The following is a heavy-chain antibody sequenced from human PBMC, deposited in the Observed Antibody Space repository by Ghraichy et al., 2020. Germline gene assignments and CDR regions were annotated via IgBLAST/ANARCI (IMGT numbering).Heavy chain of an antibody. CDR3: ATLPSGRGWDS. J-gene: IGHJ4*02. D-gene: IGHD6-19*01. V-gene: IGHV3-23*01. CDR1: GLTFNNYI. CDR2: ISRSGSDA. Sequence: GGSLRLSCAASGLTFNNYIMSWVRQAPGKGLQWVSAISRSGSDAYYAESVRGRFTISRDNSKNTVSLQVNGLRADDTAVYYYATLPSGRGWDSWGQGTLVTVSS.